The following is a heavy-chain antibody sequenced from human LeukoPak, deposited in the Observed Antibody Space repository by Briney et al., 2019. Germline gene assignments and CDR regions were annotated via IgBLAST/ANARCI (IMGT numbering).Heavy chain of an antibody. CDR1: GFTFSSYA. CDR3: AKGRLGTAANWFDP. V-gene: IGHV3-23*01. J-gene: IGHJ5*02. D-gene: IGHD1/OR15-1a*01. CDR2: ISGSGGST. Sequence: GGSLRLSCAASGFTFSSYAMSWVRQAPGKGLGWVSAISGSGGSTSYADSVKGRFTISRDNSKNTLYLQMNSLRAEDTAVYYCAKGRLGTAANWFDPWGQGTLVTVSS.